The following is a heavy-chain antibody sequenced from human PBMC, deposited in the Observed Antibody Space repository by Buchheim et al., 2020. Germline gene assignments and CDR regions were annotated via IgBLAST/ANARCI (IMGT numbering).Heavy chain of an antibody. V-gene: IGHV3-7*01. J-gene: IGHJ6*02. CDR1: GFTFSRYW. CDR3: VRESQVVAPGSGRLTCYGMDV. Sequence: EVRLVESGGDLVQPGGSLRLSCGASGFTFSRYWMSWVRQAPGKGLEWVANIHQDGGEKYYVDSLKGRFTISRDNAKSSLFFQMNSLRVEDTAVYYCVRESQVVAPGSGRLTCYGMDVWGQGTT. D-gene: IGHD2-15*01. CDR2: IHQDGGEK.